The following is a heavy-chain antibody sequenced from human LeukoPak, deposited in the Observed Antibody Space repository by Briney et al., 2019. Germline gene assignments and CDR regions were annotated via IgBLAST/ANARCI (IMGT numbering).Heavy chain of an antibody. CDR2: ICGSGGST. D-gene: IGHD2-2*01. CDR1: GFTFSSYA. Sequence: PGGSLTLSCAASGFTFSSYAMSWVRQAPGKGLEWVSAICGSGGSTYYAASMKGRFTISRDNSKNTLYLQINSLRAEDTAVYYCAKAGPIGYCSSTSCYEGGTFDYWGQGTLVTVSS. J-gene: IGHJ4*02. V-gene: IGHV3-23*01. CDR3: AKAGPIGYCSSTSCYEGGTFDY.